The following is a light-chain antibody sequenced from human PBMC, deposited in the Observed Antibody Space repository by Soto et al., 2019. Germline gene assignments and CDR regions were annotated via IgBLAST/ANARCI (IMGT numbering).Light chain of an antibody. CDR1: QSVRTH. CDR3: QHYNNWPKM. CDR2: GAS. V-gene: IGKV3-15*01. Sequence: DIVMTQSPATLSVSPLEIATLSFMASQSVRTHLAWYQQKPGQAPRLLISGASTRAAGIPARFSGSGSGTEFTLTISSLQSEDFAVYYCQHYNNWPKMFGQGTKVDIK. J-gene: IGKJ1*01.